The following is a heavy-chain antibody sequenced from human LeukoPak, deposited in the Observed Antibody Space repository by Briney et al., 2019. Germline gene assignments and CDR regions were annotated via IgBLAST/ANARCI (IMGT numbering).Heavy chain of an antibody. D-gene: IGHD5-18*01. V-gene: IGHV3-48*02. Sequence: PGGSLRLSCAASGFTFSSYTLNWVGQAPAKGLEWVSYISTGGSISYADSVKGRFTISRDNAKNSLYLQMNRLRDEDTAVYYCARMIDYNSGYAFDFWGQGTLVTVSS. CDR1: GFTFSSYT. CDR2: ISTGGSI. CDR3: ARMIDYNSGYAFDF. J-gene: IGHJ4*02.